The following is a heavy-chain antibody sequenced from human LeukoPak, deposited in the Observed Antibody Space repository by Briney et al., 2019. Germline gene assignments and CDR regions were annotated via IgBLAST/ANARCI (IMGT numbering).Heavy chain of an antibody. CDR1: GGTFSSYA. D-gene: IGHD2-2*02. V-gene: IGHV1-69*05. CDR2: IIPIFGTA. J-gene: IGHJ4*02. CDR3: ARGDYCSSTSCYRYEFDY. Sequence: ASVKVSCKASGGTFSSYAISWVRQAPGQGLEWMGGIIPIFGTANYAQKFQGRVTITTDESTSTAYMELSSLRSEDTAVYYCARGDYCSSTSCYRYEFDYWGQGTLVTVPS.